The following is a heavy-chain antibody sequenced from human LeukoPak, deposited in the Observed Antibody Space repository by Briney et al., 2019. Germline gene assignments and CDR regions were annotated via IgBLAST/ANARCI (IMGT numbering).Heavy chain of an antibody. V-gene: IGHV3-30*03. D-gene: IGHD1-26*01. CDR2: ISYDGTNK. J-gene: IGHJ4*02. Sequence: GRSLRLSCAASGFTFSSYAMHWVRQAPGKGLEWVALISYDGTNKYYADSVKGRFTTSRDNSKNTLYLHMNSLRAEDTAVYYCAVGATTRYYFDYWGQGTLVTVSS. CDR1: GFTFSSYA. CDR3: AVGATTRYYFDY.